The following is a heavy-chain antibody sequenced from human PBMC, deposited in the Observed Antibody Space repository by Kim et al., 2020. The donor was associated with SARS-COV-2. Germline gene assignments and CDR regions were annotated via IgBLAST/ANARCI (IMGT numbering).Heavy chain of an antibody. J-gene: IGHJ4*02. D-gene: IGHD2-2*01. V-gene: IGHV4-34*01. CDR3: ARGPRYCSSTSCYELDY. Sequence: LKSRITISVDTTKNQFSLKLTSVTAADTAVYFCARGPRYCSSTSCYELDYWGQGTLVTVSS.